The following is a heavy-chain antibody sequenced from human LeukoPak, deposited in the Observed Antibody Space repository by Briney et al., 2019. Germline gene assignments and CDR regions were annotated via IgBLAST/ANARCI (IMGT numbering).Heavy chain of an antibody. CDR3: ARGSSWGSDY. CDR1: GFTFSNFW. D-gene: IGHD3-16*01. V-gene: IGHV3-7*03. Sequence: PGGSLRLSCAASGFTFSNFWMTWVRQAPGKGLGWVATIKQDGSGQFYVDSVKGRFTISRDNAKSSLSLQMNSLKVEDTAVYYCARGSSWGSDYWGQGTLVTVSS. CDR2: IKQDGSGQ. J-gene: IGHJ4*02.